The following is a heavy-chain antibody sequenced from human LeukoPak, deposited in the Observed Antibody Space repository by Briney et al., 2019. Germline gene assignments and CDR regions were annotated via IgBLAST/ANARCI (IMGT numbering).Heavy chain of an antibody. J-gene: IGHJ4*02. Sequence: SETLSLTCTASGGSISSSSYYWGWIRRPPGKGLEWIGSIYYSGSTYYNPSLKSRVTISVDTSKNQFSLKLSSVTAADTAVYYCARHPGYSYAYGDYWGQGTLVTVSS. CDR1: GGSISSSSYY. CDR2: IYYSGST. D-gene: IGHD5-18*01. CDR3: ARHPGYSYAYGDY. V-gene: IGHV4-39*07.